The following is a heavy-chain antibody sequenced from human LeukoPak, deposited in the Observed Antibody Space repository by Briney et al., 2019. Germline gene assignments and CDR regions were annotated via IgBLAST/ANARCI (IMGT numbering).Heavy chain of an antibody. CDR2: ISSRSSYT. CDR1: GFTFSNYN. V-gene: IGHV3-21*06. Sequence: GGSLRLSCAASGFTFSNYNMNWVRQAPGKGLEWVSYISSRSSYTYYADSVKGRFTISRDNAKNSLYLQMNSLRAEDTAVYYCARIDAFDIWGQGTMVTVSS. J-gene: IGHJ3*02. CDR3: ARIDAFDI.